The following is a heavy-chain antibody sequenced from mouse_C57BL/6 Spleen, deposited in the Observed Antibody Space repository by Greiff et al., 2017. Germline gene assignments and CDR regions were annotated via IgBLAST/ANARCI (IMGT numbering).Heavy chain of an antibody. V-gene: IGHV1-72*01. J-gene: IGHJ2*01. CDR2: IDPNSGGT. CDR1: GYTFTSYW. D-gene: IGHD4-1*01. Sequence: QQSCKASGYTFTSYWMHWVKQRPGRGLEWIGRIDPNSGGTKYNEKFKSKATLTVDKPSSTAYMQLSIRTSEDSAVYYCARRSKTGSLDYWGQGTTLTVSS. CDR3: ARRSKTGSLDY.